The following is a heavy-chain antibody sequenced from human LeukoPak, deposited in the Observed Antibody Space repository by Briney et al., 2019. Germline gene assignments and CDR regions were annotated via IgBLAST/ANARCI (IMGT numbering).Heavy chain of an antibody. CDR3: AERKAVAAWYWFDP. CDR2: ISGSGGST. V-gene: IGHV3-23*01. J-gene: IGHJ5*02. D-gene: IGHD6-19*01. Sequence: GGSLRLSCAASGFTFSSYAMSRVRQAPGKGLEWVSAISGSGGSTYYADSVKGRFTISRDNSKNTLYLQMNSLRAEDTAVYYCAERKAVAAWYWFDPWGQGTLVTVSS. CDR1: GFTFSSYA.